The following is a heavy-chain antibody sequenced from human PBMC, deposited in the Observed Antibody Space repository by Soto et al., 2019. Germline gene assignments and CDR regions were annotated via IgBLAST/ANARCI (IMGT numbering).Heavy chain of an antibody. D-gene: IGHD3-10*01. CDR1: GLTFYYYS. CDR2: ISWNSGSI. V-gene: IGHV3-9*01. J-gene: IGHJ4*02. Sequence: GGSMRLSCAASGLTFYYYSMHWVRQAPGKGLEWVSGISWNSGSIGYADSVKGRFTISRDNAKNSLYLQMNSLRAEDTALYYCAKDIMRFGELFDCWGQGTLVTVSS. CDR3: AKDIMRFGELFDC.